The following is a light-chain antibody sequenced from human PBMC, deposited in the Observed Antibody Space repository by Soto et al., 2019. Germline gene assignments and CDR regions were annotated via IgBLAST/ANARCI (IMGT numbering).Light chain of an antibody. CDR1: RGISNS. CDR3: QQFNSFSFN. CDR2: AAS. V-gene: IGKV1-9*01. J-gene: IGKJ3*01. Sequence: DIQLTPSPSFLSESVGDRVTITCRASRGISNSLALYQQKPRKAPKHLIYAASTLQSGVPSRFSGSGSGTEFTLTVSSLHPEDFATYYCQQFNSFSFNFGPGTKVDIK.